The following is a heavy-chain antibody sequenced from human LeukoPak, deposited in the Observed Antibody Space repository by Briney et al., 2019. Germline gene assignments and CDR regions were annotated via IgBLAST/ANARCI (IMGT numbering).Heavy chain of an antibody. CDR1: GFTFSSYS. CDR3: ARAMSTFGGVRNYFDS. V-gene: IGHV3-48*04. D-gene: IGHD3-16*01. Sequence: GGSLRLSCAASGFTFSSYSMNWVRQAPGKGLEWVPYISSSSSTIYYADSVKGRFTISRDNAKNSLYLQMNSLRAEDTAVYYCARAMSTFGGVRNYFDSWGQGTLVTVSS. CDR2: ISSSSSTI. J-gene: IGHJ4*02.